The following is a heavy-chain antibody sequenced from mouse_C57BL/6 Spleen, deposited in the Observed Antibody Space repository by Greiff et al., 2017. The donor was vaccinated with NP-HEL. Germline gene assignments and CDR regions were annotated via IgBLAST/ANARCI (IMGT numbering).Heavy chain of an antibody. CDR3: ARTNGDY. CDR2: INPNNGGT. Sequence: EVQLQQSGPELVKPGASVKISCKASGYTFTDYYMNWVKQSHGKSLEWIGDINPNNGGTSYNQKFKGKATLTVDKSSSTAYMELRRLTSEDSAVYYCARTNGDYWGQGTTLTVSS. J-gene: IGHJ2*01. D-gene: IGHD1-3*01. V-gene: IGHV1-26*01. CDR1: GYTFTDYY.